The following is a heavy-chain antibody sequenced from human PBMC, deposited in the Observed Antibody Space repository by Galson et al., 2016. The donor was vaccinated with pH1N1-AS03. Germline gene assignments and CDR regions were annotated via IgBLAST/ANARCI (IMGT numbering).Heavy chain of an antibody. D-gene: IGHD2/OR15-2a*01. V-gene: IGHV2-5*02. CDR3: ALPNSGGNAFEI. CDR2: VYWDETR. Sequence: PALVKPTQTLTLTCSVSGVSVTSSGVGVGWFRQPPGKALGWLALVYWDETRRYSPSLKNRLTITEDSSKNQVVLTVTSVDPMDIATSFCALPNSGGNAFEIWGPGTMVTVSS. CDR1: GVSVTSSGVG. J-gene: IGHJ3*02.